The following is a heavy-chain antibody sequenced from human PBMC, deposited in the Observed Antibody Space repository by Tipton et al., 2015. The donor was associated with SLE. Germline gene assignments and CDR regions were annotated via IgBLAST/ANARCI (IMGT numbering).Heavy chain of an antibody. CDR3: AKDFSSSPGWFDP. D-gene: IGHD6-13*01. CDR2: INRDGSS. Sequence: TLSLTCGFYDESFSGYYWNWIRQSPGKGLEWIGQINRDGSSNYNPSLKSRVTISVDTSKNQFSLKLSSVTAADTGVYYCAKDFSSSPGWFDPWGPGTLVTVAS. J-gene: IGHJ5*02. CDR1: DESFSGYY. V-gene: IGHV4-34*01.